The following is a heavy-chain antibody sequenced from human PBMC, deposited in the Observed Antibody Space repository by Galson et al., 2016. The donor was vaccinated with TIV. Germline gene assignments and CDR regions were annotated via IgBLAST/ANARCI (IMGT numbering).Heavy chain of an antibody. V-gene: IGHV1-2*05. D-gene: IGHD2-2*03. J-gene: IGHJ6*02. Sequence: SVKVSCKASGYTFTHYFVHWVRQAPGQGLEWMGRINPHSGGTDYAPKFQGRVTMTRDTSISTAYMDLSGLKSDDTVVYYGARDSGPGYCDSISCYGYYGFDVWGQGTTVTVSS. CDR2: INPHSGGT. CDR3: ARDSGPGYCDSISCYGYYGFDV. CDR1: GYTFTHYF.